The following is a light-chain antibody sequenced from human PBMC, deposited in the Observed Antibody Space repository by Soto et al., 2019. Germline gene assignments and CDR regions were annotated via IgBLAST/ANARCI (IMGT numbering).Light chain of an antibody. CDR3: ASITTTNFV. J-gene: IGLJ1*01. CDR2: EVN. Sequence: QSVLTQPPSASGSPGQSVAISCTGTSSDVGGYNYVSWYQQHPGKAPKLMIYEVNKRPSGVPDRFSGSKSGNTASLNISGLQPQYEADYYSASITTTNFVFGTGTNGT. CDR1: SSDVGGYNY. V-gene: IGLV2-8*01.